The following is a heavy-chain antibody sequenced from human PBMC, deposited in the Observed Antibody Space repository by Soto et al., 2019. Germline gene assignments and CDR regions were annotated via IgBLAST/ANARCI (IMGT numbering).Heavy chain of an antibody. J-gene: IGHJ6*02. CDR2: IWYDGSNK. Sequence: QVQLVESGGGVVQPGRSLRLSCAASGFTFSSYGMHWVRQAPGKGLEWVAVIWYDGSNKYYADSVKGRFTISRDNSKNTLYLQMNSLRAEDTAVYYCARDRDNWNDVGFYYYYYGMDVWGQGTTVTVSS. CDR1: GFTFSSYG. V-gene: IGHV3-33*01. CDR3: ARDRDNWNDVGFYYYYYGMDV. D-gene: IGHD1-1*01.